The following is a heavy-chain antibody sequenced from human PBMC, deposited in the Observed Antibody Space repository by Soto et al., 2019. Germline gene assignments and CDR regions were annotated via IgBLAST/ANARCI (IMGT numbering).Heavy chain of an antibody. Sequence: GGSLRLSCAASGFTFRTYAMNWVRQAPGQGLEWVASISSGRDYIYYADSVKGRFTISRDNAKNSLFLQMKSLRAGDTAMYYCTSSYNWYEAWGQGTLVTVSS. CDR3: TSSYNWYEA. J-gene: IGHJ5*02. D-gene: IGHD2-15*01. CDR2: ISSGRDYI. CDR1: GFTFRTYA. V-gene: IGHV3-21*01.